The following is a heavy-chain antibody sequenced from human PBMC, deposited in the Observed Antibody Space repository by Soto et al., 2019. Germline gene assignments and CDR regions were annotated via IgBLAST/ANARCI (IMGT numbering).Heavy chain of an antibody. J-gene: IGHJ3*02. V-gene: IGHV4-31*03. CDR1: GGSISSGGYY. D-gene: IGHD5-12*01. Sequence: SETLSLTCTVSGGSISSGGYYWSWIRQHPGKGLEWIGYIYYSGSTYYNPSLKSRVTISVDTSKNQVSLKLSSVTAADTAVYYCAREGRRDGYNSAFDIWGQGTMVTVSS. CDR2: IYYSGST. CDR3: AREGRRDGYNSAFDI.